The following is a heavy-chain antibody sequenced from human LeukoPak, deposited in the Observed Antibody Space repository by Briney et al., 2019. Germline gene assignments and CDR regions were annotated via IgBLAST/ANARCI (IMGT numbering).Heavy chain of an antibody. CDR3: ASASYCKGGSCYSVH. J-gene: IGHJ4*02. V-gene: IGHV3-33*01. CDR1: GFTFSSYG. Sequence: GGSLRLSCAASGFTFSSYGMHWVRQAPGKGLEWVAVIWYDGNNKYYADSVKGRFTISRDNSKNTLYLQMNSLRAEDTAVYYCASASYCKGGSCYSVHWGQGTLVTVSS. D-gene: IGHD2-15*01. CDR2: IWYDGNNK.